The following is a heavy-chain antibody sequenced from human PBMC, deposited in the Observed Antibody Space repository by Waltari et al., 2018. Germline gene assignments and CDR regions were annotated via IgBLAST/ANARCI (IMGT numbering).Heavy chain of an antibody. CDR2: IIPIFGTA. J-gene: IGHJ5*02. Sequence: ISWVRQAPGQGLEWMGGIIPIFGTANYAQKFQGRVTITADESTSTAYMELSSLRSEDTAVYYCARVGHIVAPWGQGTLVTVSS. D-gene: IGHD2-21*01. V-gene: IGHV1-69*01. CDR3: ARVGHIVAP.